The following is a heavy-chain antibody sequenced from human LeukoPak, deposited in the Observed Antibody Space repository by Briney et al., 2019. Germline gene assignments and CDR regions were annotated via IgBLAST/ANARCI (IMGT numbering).Heavy chain of an antibody. CDR1: GFTFSSYW. V-gene: IGHV3-7*01. J-gene: IGHJ4*02. CDR2: IKQDGSEK. CDR3: ARDSTDYGDYVFNY. Sequence: GGSLRLSCAASGFTFSSYWMSWVRQAPGKGLEWVATIKQDGSEKYYVDSVKGRFTISRDNAKNSLYLQMNSLRAEDTAVCYCARDSTDYGDYVFNYWGQGTLVTVSS. D-gene: IGHD4-17*01.